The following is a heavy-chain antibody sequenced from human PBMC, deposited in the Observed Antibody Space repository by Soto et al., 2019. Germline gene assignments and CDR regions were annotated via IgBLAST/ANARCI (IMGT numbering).Heavy chain of an antibody. D-gene: IGHD2-21*01. CDR2: IYYSGTT. CDR3: AASCVACGGFNYYGMDV. Sequence: QVQLQESGPGLVKPSQTLSLTCTVSGGSISSGGYYWYWIRQHPGKGLEWIGYIYYSGTTYYNPSLESRVTISVDPSKNQFSLKLGSVTAADTAVYYCAASCVACGGFNYYGMDVWGQGTTVTVSS. CDR1: GGSISSGGYY. J-gene: IGHJ6*02. V-gene: IGHV4-31*03.